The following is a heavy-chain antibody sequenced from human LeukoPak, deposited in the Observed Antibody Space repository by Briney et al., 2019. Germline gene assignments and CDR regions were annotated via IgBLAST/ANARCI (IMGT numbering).Heavy chain of an antibody. CDR3: AKAGHSSGWYYYYYMDV. Sequence: PGGSLRLSCAASGFTFSSYNMNWVRQAPGKGLEWVSAISGSGGSTYYADSVKGRFTISRVNSKNTLYLQMNSLRAEDTAVYYCAKAGHSSGWYYYYYMDVWGKGTTVTVSS. V-gene: IGHV3-23*01. D-gene: IGHD6-19*01. CDR1: GFTFSSYN. CDR2: ISGSGGST. J-gene: IGHJ6*03.